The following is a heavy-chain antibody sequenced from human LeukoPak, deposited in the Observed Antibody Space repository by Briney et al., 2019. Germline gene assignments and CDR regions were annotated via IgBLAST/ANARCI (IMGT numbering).Heavy chain of an antibody. CDR2: IGTSSTTM. CDR1: GFSFSSFA. Sequence: GGSLRLSCVASGFSFSSFAMSWVRQAPGKGLEWVSYIGTSSTTMYYADSVEGRFTISRDNAKNSLYLDLNSLRDEDTAVYYCARKPNYYRTYNYGMDVWGQGTTVTVSS. CDR3: ARKPNYYRTYNYGMDV. J-gene: IGHJ6*02. V-gene: IGHV3-48*02. D-gene: IGHD3-22*01.